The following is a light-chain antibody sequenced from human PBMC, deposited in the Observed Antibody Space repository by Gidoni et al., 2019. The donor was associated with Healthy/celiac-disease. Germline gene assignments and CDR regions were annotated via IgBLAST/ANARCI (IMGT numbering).Light chain of an antibody. Sequence: DIVLTQSPATLPLSPGERATLSCRASQSVSSYLAWYQQKPGQAPRLLIYDASNRATGIPARFSGSGSGTDFTLTISSLEPEDFAVYYCQQRSNWPPRGTFGQGTKVEIK. J-gene: IGKJ1*01. CDR1: QSVSSY. CDR2: DAS. V-gene: IGKV3-11*01. CDR3: QQRSNWPPRGT.